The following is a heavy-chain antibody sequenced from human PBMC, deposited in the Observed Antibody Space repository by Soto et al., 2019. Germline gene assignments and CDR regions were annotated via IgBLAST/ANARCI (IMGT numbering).Heavy chain of an antibody. V-gene: IGHV3-23*01. J-gene: IGHJ4*02. D-gene: IGHD3-16*01. CDR2: VRGSGSLT. CDR1: GFTFTNYA. Sequence: EVQLLESGGGLVQPGGSLRLSCAASGFTFTNYAMSWVRQAPGKGLDWVSAVRGSGSLTYYADSVKGRFTISRDNSKNTLLLQMNSLRAEDTAIYYCAKDSIKGAYGYWGQGTLVIVSS. CDR3: AKDSIKGAYGY.